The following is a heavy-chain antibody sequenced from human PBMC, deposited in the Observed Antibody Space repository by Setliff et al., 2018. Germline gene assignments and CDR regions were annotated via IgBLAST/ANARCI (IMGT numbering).Heavy chain of an antibody. CDR3: ARESATIGEFPLYYFDK. Sequence: SETLSLTCTVSGGSISSYYWSWIRQSAGRGLEWIGHFHTGGATDYNLSLKSRVTISLDSSKNQFSLRLSSVTAADAAVYFCARESATIGEFPLYYFDKWGQGIPVTVSS. V-gene: IGHV4-4*07. J-gene: IGHJ4*02. CDR2: FHTGGAT. D-gene: IGHD3-10*01. CDR1: GGSISSYY.